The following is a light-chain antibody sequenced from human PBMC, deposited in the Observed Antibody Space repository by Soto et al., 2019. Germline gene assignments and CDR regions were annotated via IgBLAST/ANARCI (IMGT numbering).Light chain of an antibody. Sequence: EIVLTQSPATLSFSPGERATLSCRASQSISSNLAWYQQKPGQAPRLLTYGASTRATGIPARFSGSGSGTEFTLTISSLQPEDFAVYYCQQYYNWPRTFGQGTKVDIK. CDR2: GAS. V-gene: IGKV3-15*01. CDR3: QQYYNWPRT. CDR1: QSISSN. J-gene: IGKJ1*01.